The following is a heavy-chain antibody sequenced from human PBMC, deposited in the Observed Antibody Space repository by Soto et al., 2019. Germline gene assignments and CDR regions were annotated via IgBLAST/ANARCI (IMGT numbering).Heavy chain of an antibody. Sequence: GASVKVSCKASGYTFTSYYVHWVRQAPGQGLEWMGIINPSGGSTSYAQNFQGRVTMTRDTSTSTVYMELSSLRSEDTAVYYCARAPREVYSSSLNWFDPVGQGTLVNVSS. CDR3: ARAPREVYSSSLNWFDP. D-gene: IGHD6-13*01. V-gene: IGHV1-46*01. CDR2: INPSGGST. CDR1: GYTFTSYY. J-gene: IGHJ5*02.